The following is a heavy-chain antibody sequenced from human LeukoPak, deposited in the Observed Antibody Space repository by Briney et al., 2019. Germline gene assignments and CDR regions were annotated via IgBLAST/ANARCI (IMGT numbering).Heavy chain of an antibody. CDR1: DGSITNYD. CDR3: ARGRQQLATFYYYYYMDV. J-gene: IGHJ6*03. D-gene: IGHD6-13*01. CDR2: IYYSGST. Sequence: PSETLSLTCTVSDGSITNYDWSWVRQPPGKGLEWIGYIYYSGSTNYNPSLKSRVTISVDTSKNQFSLKLTSVTAADTAVYYCARGRQQLATFYYYYYMDVWGKGTTVTVSS. V-gene: IGHV4-59*08.